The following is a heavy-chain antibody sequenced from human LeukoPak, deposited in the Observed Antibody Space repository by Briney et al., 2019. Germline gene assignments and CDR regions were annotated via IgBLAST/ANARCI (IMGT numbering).Heavy chain of an antibody. D-gene: IGHD3/OR15-3a*01. CDR3: ARLGLGGDVGDY. CDR1: GGSISSSSYY. V-gene: IGHV4-39*07. J-gene: IGHJ4*02. CDR2: IYYSGST. Sequence: SETLSLTCTVSGGSISSSSYYWDWIRQPPGKGLEWIGSIYYSGSTYYNPSLKSRVTISVDTSKNQFSLKLSSVTAADTAIYYCARLGLGGDVGDYWGQGTLVTVSS.